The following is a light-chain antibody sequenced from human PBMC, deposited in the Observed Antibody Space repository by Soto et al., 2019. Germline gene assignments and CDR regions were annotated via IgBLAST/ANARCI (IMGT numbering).Light chain of an antibody. J-gene: IGKJ1*01. CDR2: KTS. CDR3: HHWTDYSWT. V-gene: IGKV1-5*03. Sequence: DIHITQSPSTLSASVGDRVTITCRASQSLTMWLAWYQQKPGKAPNPLIYKTSNIKRGVLSRFRGSGSGTEFTLTISSLQPDDFATYYCHHWTDYSWTFGQETKVEVK. CDR1: QSLTMW.